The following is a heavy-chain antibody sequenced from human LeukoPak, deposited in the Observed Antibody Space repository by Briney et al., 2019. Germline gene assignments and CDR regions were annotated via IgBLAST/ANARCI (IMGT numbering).Heavy chain of an antibody. D-gene: IGHD2-21*02. CDR3: ARVAYCGGDCYSLDYYYMDV. Sequence: GGSLRLSCAASGFTLRNYWMHWVRQTAGKGRRWGARINGDGTSATYAGSVKGRFTISRDTAKNTLYLQMNSLRAEDTAVYYCARVAYCGGDCYSLDYYYMDVWGKGTTVTVSS. J-gene: IGHJ6*03. V-gene: IGHV3-74*01. CDR2: INGDGTSA. CDR1: GFTLRNYW.